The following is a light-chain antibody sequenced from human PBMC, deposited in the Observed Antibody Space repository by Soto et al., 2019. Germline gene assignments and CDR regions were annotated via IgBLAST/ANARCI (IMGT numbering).Light chain of an antibody. V-gene: IGKV3-20*01. CDR3: QQYGSSPRT. J-gene: IGKJ2*02. Sequence: IVLTQSPCTLSLSPGERATLSCRASQSVSSNYLAWYQQKPGQGPRLLIFGASSRLTGIPDRFSGSGSGTDFTLTISRLEPEDVGVYYCQQYGSSPRTFGQGTKVDIK. CDR2: GAS. CDR1: QSVSSNY.